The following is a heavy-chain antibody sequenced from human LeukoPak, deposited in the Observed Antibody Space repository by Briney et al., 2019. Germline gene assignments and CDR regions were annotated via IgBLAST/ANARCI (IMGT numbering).Heavy chain of an antibody. D-gene: IGHD3-9*01. CDR1: GYTFTCYY. CDR3: ARVRGNYDILTGYYSAFDY. CDR2: INPNSGGT. J-gene: IGHJ4*02. V-gene: IGHV1-2*02. Sequence: GASVKVSCKASGYTFTCYYMHWVRQAPGQGLEWMGWINPNSGGTNYAQKFQGRVTMTRDTSISTAYMELSRLRSDDTAVYYCARVRGNYDILTGYYSAFDYWGQGTLVTVSS.